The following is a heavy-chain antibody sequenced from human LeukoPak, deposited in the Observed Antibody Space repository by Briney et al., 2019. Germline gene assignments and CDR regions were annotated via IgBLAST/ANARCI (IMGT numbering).Heavy chain of an antibody. Sequence: PVKLSCKGSGYTFTSYGISSGRQAPGQGLEWMGWISAYNGNTNYAQKLQGRVTMTTDTSTSTAYMELRSLRSDDTAVYYCARVIRCSSSWTFDYWGQGTLVTVSS. CDR1: GYTFTSYG. CDR2: ISAYNGNT. V-gene: IGHV1-18*01. D-gene: IGHD6-13*01. J-gene: IGHJ4*02. CDR3: ARVIRCSSSWTFDY.